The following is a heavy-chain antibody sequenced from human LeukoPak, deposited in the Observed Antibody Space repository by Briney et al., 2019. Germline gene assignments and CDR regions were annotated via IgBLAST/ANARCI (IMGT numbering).Heavy chain of an antibody. J-gene: IGHJ6*02. V-gene: IGHV3-7*04. CDR1: GFTLSGYW. Sequence: GGSLRLSCAASGFTLSGYWMSWVRQAPGKGLEWVANIKQDGSEKYYVDSVKGRFTISRDNAKNSLYLQMNSLRAEDTAFYYCARGGYSYGYWGQGTTVTVSS. D-gene: IGHD5-24*01. CDR2: IKQDGSEK. CDR3: ARGGYSYGY.